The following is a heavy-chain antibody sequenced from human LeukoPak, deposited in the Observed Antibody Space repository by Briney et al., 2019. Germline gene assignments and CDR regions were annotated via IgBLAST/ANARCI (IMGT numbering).Heavy chain of an antibody. CDR3: ATGDGIDSWYGY. Sequence: ASVKVSCKVSGYTLTELSMHWVRQAPGKGLEWMGGFDPEDGETIYAQKFQGRVTMTEDTSTDTAYMELSSLRSEDTAVYYCATGDGIDSWYGYWGQGTLVTVSS. CDR1: GYTLTELS. CDR2: FDPEDGET. D-gene: IGHD6-13*01. J-gene: IGHJ4*02. V-gene: IGHV1-24*01.